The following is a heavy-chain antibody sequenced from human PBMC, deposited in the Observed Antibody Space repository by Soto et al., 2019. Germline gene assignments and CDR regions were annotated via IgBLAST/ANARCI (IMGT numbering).Heavy chain of an antibody. D-gene: IGHD2-21*01. J-gene: IGHJ6*02. CDR1: GYTFTRYD. V-gene: IGHV1-46*03. Sequence: ASVKVSCKASGYTFTRYDMHWVRQAPGQGLEWMGIINPSGGSTTYAQKFQGRVTMTRDTSTSTVYMELSSLRSEDTAAYYCGRGDWNYQYVMAFRAQGTTVPVSS. CDR3: GRGDWNYQYVMAF. CDR2: INPSGGST.